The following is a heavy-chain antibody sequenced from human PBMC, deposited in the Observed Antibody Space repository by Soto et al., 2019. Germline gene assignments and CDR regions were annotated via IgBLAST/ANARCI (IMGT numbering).Heavy chain of an antibody. J-gene: IGHJ4*02. V-gene: IGHV3-23*01. D-gene: IGHD3-16*01. CDR2: ISATGGDT. CDR1: GFKFSNYA. Sequence: PGGSLRLSCAASGFKFSNYAMSWVRQAPGEGLEWVSLISATGGDTYYADSVKGRFTISRDNYHNTLYLQVHSLTAEDTAVYYCAKDRRAGGNSAFYFDFWAQGA. CDR3: AKDRRAGGNSAFYFDF.